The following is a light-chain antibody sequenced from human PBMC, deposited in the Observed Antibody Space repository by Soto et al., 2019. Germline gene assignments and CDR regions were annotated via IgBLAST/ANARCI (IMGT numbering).Light chain of an antibody. V-gene: IGKV3-20*01. CDR2: GAS. J-gene: IGKJ1*01. Sequence: EVVLTQSPGTLSLSPGERATLSCRASQSVSSSSLAWYQQKPGQAPRLLIYGASSRATGIPDRFSGSGSGTDFTLTINRLEPEDFATYYCQQYNSDSRTFGQGTKVEIK. CDR1: QSVSSSS. CDR3: QQYNSDSRT.